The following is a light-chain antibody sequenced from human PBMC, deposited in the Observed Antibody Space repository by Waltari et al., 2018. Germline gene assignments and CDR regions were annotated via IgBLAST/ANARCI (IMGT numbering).Light chain of an antibody. V-gene: IGKV3-20*01. CDR2: GAS. CDR3: QQYGSSTYT. J-gene: IGKJ2*01. Sequence: ESVLTQSPGTLYLSPGERATLSCRASQSVSSTYLAWYQQKPGQARRLLIYGASSRATGIPDRCSGSGSGADLTLTISRLEPEDFAVYYCQQYGSSTYTFGQGTKLEIK. CDR1: QSVSSTY.